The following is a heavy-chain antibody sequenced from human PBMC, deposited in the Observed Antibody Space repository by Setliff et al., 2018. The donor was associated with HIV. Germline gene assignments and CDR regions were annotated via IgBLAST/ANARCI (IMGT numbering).Heavy chain of an antibody. CDR2: ISPIFGTA. CDR3: ARSHQEMYDTGGYYAYGMDV. J-gene: IGHJ6*02. Sequence: SVKVSCKASGGTFKNFAINWVRQAPGQGLEWMGDISPIFGTAMFAQKFQGRVTMTADESSSTAYMKLSRLRFEDTAVYFCARSHQEMYDTGGYYAYGMDVWGQGTTVTVS. CDR1: GGTFKNFA. D-gene: IGHD3-22*01. V-gene: IGHV1-69*13.